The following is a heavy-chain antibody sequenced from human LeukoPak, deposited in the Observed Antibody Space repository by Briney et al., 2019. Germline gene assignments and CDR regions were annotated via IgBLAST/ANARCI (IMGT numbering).Heavy chain of an antibody. J-gene: IGHJ6*02. CDR3: AARLPLYGMDV. D-gene: IGHD2-21*02. CDR2: FGTRHTHI. Sequence: GGSLRLSCVGSGLNFNTYDLTWVRQAPGKGLEWVALFGTRHTHIFYADSVEGRFAISRDSSKNTVYLQMNSLRVEDAAVYYCAARLPLYGMDVWGQGTTVTVSS. CDR1: GLNFNTYD. V-gene: IGHV3-23*01.